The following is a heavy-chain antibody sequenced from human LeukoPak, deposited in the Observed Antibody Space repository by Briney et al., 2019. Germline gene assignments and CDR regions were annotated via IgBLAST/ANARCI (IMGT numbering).Heavy chain of an antibody. Sequence: ASVKVSCKASGYTFTGYYMHWVRQAPGQGLEWMGWINPNSGGTNYAQKFQGRVTMTRDTSISTAYMELSRLRSDDTAVYYCARWPAGDYDSSGSDAFDIWGQGTMVTVSS. J-gene: IGHJ3*02. V-gene: IGHV1-2*02. CDR1: GYTFTGYY. CDR3: ARWPAGDYDSSGSDAFDI. CDR2: INPNSGGT. D-gene: IGHD3-22*01.